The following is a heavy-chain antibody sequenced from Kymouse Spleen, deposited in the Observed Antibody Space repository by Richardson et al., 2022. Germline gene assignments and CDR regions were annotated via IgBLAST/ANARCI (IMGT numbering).Heavy chain of an antibody. CDR2: IYYSGST. J-gene: IGHJ5*02. CDR3: AWYSSSSGWFDP. D-gene: IGHD6-6*01. Sequence: QLQLQESGPGLVKPSETLSLTCTVSGGSISSSSYYWGWIRQPPGKGLEWIGSIYYSGSTYYNPSLKSRVTISVDTSKNQFSLKLSSVTAADTAVYYCAWYSSSSGWFDPWGQGTLVTVSS. V-gene: IGHV4-39*01. CDR1: GGSISSSSYY.